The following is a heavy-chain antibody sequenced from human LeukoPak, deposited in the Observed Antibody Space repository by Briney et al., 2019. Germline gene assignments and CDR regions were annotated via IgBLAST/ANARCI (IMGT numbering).Heavy chain of an antibody. Sequence: SETLSLTCAVYGGSFSGYYWSWIRQPPGKGLEWIGEINHSGGTNYNPSLKSRVTISVDTSKNQFSLKLSSVTAADTAVYYCARVGSGWAYYYHGMDVWGQGTTVTVSS. D-gene: IGHD6-19*01. CDR2: INHSGGT. J-gene: IGHJ6*02. V-gene: IGHV4-34*01. CDR1: GGSFSGYY. CDR3: ARVGSGWAYYYHGMDV.